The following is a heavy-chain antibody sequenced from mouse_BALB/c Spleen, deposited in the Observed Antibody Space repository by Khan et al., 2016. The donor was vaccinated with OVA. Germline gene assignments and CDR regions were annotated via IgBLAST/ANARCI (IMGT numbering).Heavy chain of an antibody. CDR1: GYTFTDFT. Sequence: QVQLKQSGAELVRPGVSVKTSCKGSGYTFTDFTMHWVKQSHAKSLEWIGVINTYYGDVTYNQKFKGKATMTVDTSSSTVYMELARLTSADSAIYCGRRGGGGSRFAYWGQGTLVTVSA. V-gene: IGHV1S137*01. CDR2: INTYYGDV. D-gene: IGHD1-1*02. J-gene: IGHJ3*01. CDR3: RRGGGGSRFAY.